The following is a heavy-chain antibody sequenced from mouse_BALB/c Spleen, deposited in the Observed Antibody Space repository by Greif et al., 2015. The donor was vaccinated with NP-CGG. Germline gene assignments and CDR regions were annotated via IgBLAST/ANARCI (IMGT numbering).Heavy chain of an antibody. V-gene: IGHV3-6*02. Sequence: EVQLQQSGPGPVKPSQSLSLTCSVTGYSITSGYYWNWIRQLPGNKLEWMGYISYDGSNNYNPSLKNRISITRDTSKNKFFPKLKSVTTEDTATYYCASRYDDYAMDYWGQGTSVTVSS. CDR2: ISYDGSN. J-gene: IGHJ4*01. CDR3: ASRYDDYAMDY. CDR1: GYSITSGYY. D-gene: IGHD2-14*01.